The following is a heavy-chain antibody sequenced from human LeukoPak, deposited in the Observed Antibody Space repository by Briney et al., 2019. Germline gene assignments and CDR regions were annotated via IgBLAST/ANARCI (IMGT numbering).Heavy chain of an antibody. CDR2: INPNSGGT. CDR1: GYTFTGYY. V-gene: IGHV1-2*02. D-gene: IGHD1-26*01. Sequence: ASVKVSCKASGYTFTGYYMHWVRQAPGQGLEWMGWINPNSGGTNYAQKFQGRVTMTRDTSTSTVYMELSSLRSEDTAVYYCARVHRSGSYYDAFDIWGQGTMVTVSS. J-gene: IGHJ3*02. CDR3: ARVHRSGSYYDAFDI.